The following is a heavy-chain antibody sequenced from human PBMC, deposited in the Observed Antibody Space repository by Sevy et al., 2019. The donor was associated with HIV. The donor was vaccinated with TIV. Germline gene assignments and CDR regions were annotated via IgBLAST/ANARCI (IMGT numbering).Heavy chain of an antibody. J-gene: IGHJ4*02. V-gene: IGHV3-7*01. D-gene: IGHD1-7*01. CDR3: ARAQITGAKPDYFDY. Sequence: GGSLRLSCAVSGFTFSNYWMSWVRQAPGKGLECVANINQDGGEKYYLDSVKGRFFVSRDNAKNSLYLQMDSLRAEDTAVYYCARAQITGAKPDYFDYWGQGTLVTVS. CDR2: INQDGGEK. CDR1: GFTFSNYW.